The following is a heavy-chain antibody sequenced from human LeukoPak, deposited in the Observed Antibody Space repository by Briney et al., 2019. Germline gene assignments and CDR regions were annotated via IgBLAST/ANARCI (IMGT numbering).Heavy chain of an antibody. Sequence: PGGSLRLSCAASGFTFSSYAVSWVRQAPGKGLEWVSGISWNSGSIGYADSVKGRFTISRDNAKNSLYLQMNSLRAEDTALYYCAKATSGSYRTFDYWGQGTLVTVSS. CDR1: GFTFSSYA. D-gene: IGHD1-26*01. CDR2: ISWNSGSI. V-gene: IGHV3-9*01. CDR3: AKATSGSYRTFDY. J-gene: IGHJ4*02.